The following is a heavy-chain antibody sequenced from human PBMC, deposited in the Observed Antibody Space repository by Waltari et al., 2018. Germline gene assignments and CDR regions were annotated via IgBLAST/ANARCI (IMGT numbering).Heavy chain of an antibody. CDR3: ARDYTSRRFAVFDY. CDR2: MSASGST. Sequence: QVQLQESGPGLVNASQTLSLTCTVSGGSVHRGIYYWSWIRQPAGTELDWVARMSASGSTNYNASLKSRVTISVDTSKNQFPLRLNYVTAADTAIYYCARDYTSRRFAVFDYWGQGILVTVSS. D-gene: IGHD2-2*02. CDR1: GGSVHRGIYY. V-gene: IGHV4-61*02. J-gene: IGHJ4*02.